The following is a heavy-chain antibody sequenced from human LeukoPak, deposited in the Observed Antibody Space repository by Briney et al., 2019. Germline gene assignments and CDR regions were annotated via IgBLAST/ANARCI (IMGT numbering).Heavy chain of an antibody. Sequence: ASVKVSCKASGYTFTSYYVHWVRQAPGQGLEWRGIINPSGGSTSYAQKFQGRVTMTRDKYTSTVYMELSSLRSEDTAVYYCARVAAEVVGVPGAIGFGWLRRDYYYMDVWGKGTTVTISS. J-gene: IGHJ6*03. V-gene: IGHV1-46*01. D-gene: IGHD2-2*02. CDR3: ARVAAEVVGVPGAIGFGWLRRDYYYMDV. CDR1: GYTFTSYY. CDR2: INPSGGST.